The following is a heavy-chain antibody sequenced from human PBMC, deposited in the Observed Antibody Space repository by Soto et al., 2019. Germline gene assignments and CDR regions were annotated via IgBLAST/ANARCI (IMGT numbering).Heavy chain of an antibody. Sequence: ASVKVSCKASGYTFTSYHMHWVRQAPGQGLEWMGIINPSGGSTSYAQKFQGRVTMTRDTSTSTVYMELSSLRSEDTAVYYCASYSVVTSAIYGMDVWGQGTTVTVSS. V-gene: IGHV1-46*03. CDR1: GYTFTSYH. J-gene: IGHJ6*02. CDR2: INPSGGST. D-gene: IGHD2-21*02. CDR3: ASYSVVTSAIYGMDV.